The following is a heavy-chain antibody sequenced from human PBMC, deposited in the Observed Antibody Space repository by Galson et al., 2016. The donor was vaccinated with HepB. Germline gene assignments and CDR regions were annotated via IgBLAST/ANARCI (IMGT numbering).Heavy chain of an antibody. V-gene: IGHV4-39*01. J-gene: IGHJ6*03. CDR3: ATGIVVAGKYYYYYMDV. D-gene: IGHD6-19*01. CDR1: GGSISSDYY. Sequence: SETLSLTCIVSGGSISSDYYWGWIRQPPGRGLEWIGSIYSSEGTYYNPSLKSRVTISVDTSKNQFSLRLNSATAADTGVYYCATGIVVAGKYYYYYMDVWGKGTTVTVSS. CDR2: IYSSEGT.